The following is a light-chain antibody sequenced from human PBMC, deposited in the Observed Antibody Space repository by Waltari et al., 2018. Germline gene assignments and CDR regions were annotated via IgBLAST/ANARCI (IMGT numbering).Light chain of an antibody. CDR1: QDISNY. Sequence: DIQMTQSPSYLSASVGDRVTITCQASQDISNYLNWYQVRPGKAPKLLIYDASYLETGGPSRFAGSVSGTVFSFTISSLPPEAFGTYYCQQFESLPYTFDPGTKLQI. CDR2: DAS. V-gene: IGKV1-33*01. J-gene: IGKJ2*01. CDR3: QQFESLPYT.